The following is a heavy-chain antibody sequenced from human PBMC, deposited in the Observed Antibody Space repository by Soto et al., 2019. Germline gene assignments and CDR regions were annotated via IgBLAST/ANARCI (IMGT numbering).Heavy chain of an antibody. CDR3: ATDIVVVPAAIVAFDI. CDR2: ISSSSSYM. J-gene: IGHJ3*02. Sequence: GGSLRLSCAASGFTFSSYSMNWVRQAPGKGLEWVSSISSSSSYMYYADSVKGRFTISRDNAKNSLYLQMNSLRAEDTAVYYCATDIVVVPAAIVAFDIWGQGTMVTVSS. CDR1: GFTFSSYS. D-gene: IGHD2-2*02. V-gene: IGHV3-21*01.